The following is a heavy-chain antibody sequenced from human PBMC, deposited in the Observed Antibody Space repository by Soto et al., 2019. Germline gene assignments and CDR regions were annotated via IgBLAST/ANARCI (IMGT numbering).Heavy chain of an antibody. CDR1: GFTFSSYG. D-gene: IGHD3-3*01. Sequence: QVQLVESGGGVVQPGRSLRLSCAASGFTFSSYGMHWVRQAPGKGLEWVAVIWYDGSNKYYADSVKGRFTISRDNSKNTLYLQMNSLRAEDTAVYYCARGTYYDLGSGYRPELFDYWGQGTLVTVSS. CDR2: IWYDGSNK. J-gene: IGHJ4*02. V-gene: IGHV3-33*01. CDR3: ARGTYYDLGSGYRPELFDY.